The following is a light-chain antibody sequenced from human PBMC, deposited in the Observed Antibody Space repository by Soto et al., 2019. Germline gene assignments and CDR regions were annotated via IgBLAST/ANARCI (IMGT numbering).Light chain of an antibody. J-gene: IGKJ2*01. CDR2: DVS. Sequence: GDRVIITCRASQTVERWMAWYQQKPGKAPKLLISDVSTLERGVPSRFSGSGSATEFTLTISGLQPDDFATYYCQQYKDCVYTFGQGTKVESK. V-gene: IGKV1-5*01. CDR3: QQYKDCVYT. CDR1: QTVERW.